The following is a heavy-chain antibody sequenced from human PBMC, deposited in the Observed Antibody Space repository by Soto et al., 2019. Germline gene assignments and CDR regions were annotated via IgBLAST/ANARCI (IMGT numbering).Heavy chain of an antibody. CDR1: GFTFSSYS. J-gene: IGHJ5*02. CDR3: ARGAYLNWFDP. CDR2: ISSSSSTI. Sequence: EVQLVESGGGLVQPGGSLRLSCAASGFTFSSYSMNWVRQAPGKGLEWGSYISSSSSTIYYADSVKGRFTISRYNAKNSLYLQMNSLRAEDTAVYYCARGAYLNWFDPWGQGTLVTVSS. V-gene: IGHV3-48*01.